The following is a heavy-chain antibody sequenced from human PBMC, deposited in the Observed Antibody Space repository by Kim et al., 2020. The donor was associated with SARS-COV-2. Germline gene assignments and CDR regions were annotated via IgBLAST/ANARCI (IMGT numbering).Heavy chain of an antibody. D-gene: IGHD3-22*01. Sequence: GGSLRLSCAASGFTFSSYGMHWVRQAPGKGLEWVAVISYDGSNKYYADSVKGRFTISRDNSKNTLYLQMNSLRAEDTAVYYCAKDPRFNYYDSTDWGQGTLVTVSS. CDR2: ISYDGSNK. CDR3: AKDPRFNYYDSTD. J-gene: IGHJ4*02. CDR1: GFTFSSYG. V-gene: IGHV3-30*18.